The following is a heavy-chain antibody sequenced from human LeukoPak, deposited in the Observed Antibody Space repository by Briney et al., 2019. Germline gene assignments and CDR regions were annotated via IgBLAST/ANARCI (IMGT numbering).Heavy chain of an antibody. CDR2: IKQDGSEK. V-gene: IGHV3-7*01. D-gene: IGHD1-26*01. Sequence: GGSLRLSCAASGFTFSSYGMHWVRQAPGKGLEWVANIKQDGSEKYYVDSVKGRFTISRDNAKNTLYLQMNSLRAEDTAVYYCAREATDSYWGQGTMVTVSS. CDR3: AREATDSY. CDR1: GFTFSSYG. J-gene: IGHJ3*01.